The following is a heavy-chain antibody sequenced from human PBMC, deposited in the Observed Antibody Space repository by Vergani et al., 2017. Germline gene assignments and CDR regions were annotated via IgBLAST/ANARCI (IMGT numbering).Heavy chain of an antibody. Sequence: QVQLVQSGAEVKKPGSSVKVSCKASGGTFSSYAISWVRQAPGQGLEWMGRIIPIFGTANYAQKFPGRVTMTRAPSTSTVYMELSSLRAEDTAVYYCARGNGRLLFAYWGQGTLVTVSS. V-gene: IGHV1-69*18. CDR1: GGTFSSYA. CDR2: IIPIFGTA. CDR3: ARGNGRLLFAY. D-gene: IGHD2-21*02. J-gene: IGHJ4*02.